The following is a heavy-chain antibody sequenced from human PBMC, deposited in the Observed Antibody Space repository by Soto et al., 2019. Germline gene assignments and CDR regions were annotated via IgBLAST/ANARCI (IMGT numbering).Heavy chain of an antibody. CDR2: IYYSGST. Sequence: QVQLQESGPGLVKPSETLSLTCTVSGGSISSYYWSWIRQPPGKGLEWIGYIYYSGSTNYNPSLKSRVTISVDTSKNQCSLKLSSVTAADTAVYYCARAGGSYYSPYYYYGMDVWGQGTTVTVSS. CDR1: GGSISSYY. V-gene: IGHV4-59*01. D-gene: IGHD1-26*01. CDR3: ARAGGSYYSPYYYYGMDV. J-gene: IGHJ6*02.